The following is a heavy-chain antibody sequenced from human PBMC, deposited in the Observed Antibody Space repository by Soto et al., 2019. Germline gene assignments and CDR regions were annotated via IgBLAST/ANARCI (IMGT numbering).Heavy chain of an antibody. CDR1: GFAFSNYG. J-gene: IGHJ4*02. CDR3: ETGPRVAD. Sequence: QAGGSMRLSCADSGFAFSNYGMHWVRQAPGKGLEWVAVISYDGTNKYYADSVKGRFTISRDNSKNTLYLQRNSLRAEDTAVYYCETGPRVADWGQGPLVTVSS. CDR2: ISYDGTNK. V-gene: IGHV3-30*03. D-gene: IGHD3-3*01.